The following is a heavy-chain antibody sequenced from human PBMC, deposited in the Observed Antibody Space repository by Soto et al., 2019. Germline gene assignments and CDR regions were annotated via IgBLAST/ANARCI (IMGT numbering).Heavy chain of an antibody. Sequence: VQVVQSGAEVKSPGSSVKISCKPSGGSLSNYALSWVRQAPGQGLEWMGGIIPVSGTTKYAQTFEGRLMMTADESTTTAYMELSGLRYDGTAMCYCARGGRWDSLSSASATFDYWGQGTLVTVSS. V-gene: IGHV1-69*12. J-gene: IGHJ4*02. CDR3: ARGGRWDSLSSASATFDY. CDR2: IIPVSGTT. CDR1: GGSLSNYA. D-gene: IGHD1-26*01.